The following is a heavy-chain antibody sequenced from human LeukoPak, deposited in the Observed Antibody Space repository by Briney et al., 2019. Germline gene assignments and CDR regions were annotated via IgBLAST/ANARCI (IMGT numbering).Heavy chain of an antibody. CDR3: ARDGPDYGDYINFDY. CDR2: ISAHNGKT. V-gene: IGHV1-18*01. J-gene: IGHJ4*02. CDR1: GYTFSNYG. Sequence: GASVKVSCKASGYTFSNYGITWVRQAPGQGLEWMGWISAHNGKTNYAQKFQGRVTMTTDTSTNTAYMELRSLISDDTAVYFCARDGPDYGDYINFDYWGQGTLVTVSS. D-gene: IGHD4-17*01.